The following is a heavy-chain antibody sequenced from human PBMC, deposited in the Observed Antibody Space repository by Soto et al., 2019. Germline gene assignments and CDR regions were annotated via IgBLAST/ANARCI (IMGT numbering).Heavy chain of an antibody. V-gene: IGHV1-3*01. Sequence: ASVKVSCKASGYTFTGYAMHCVRQAPGQRLEWMGWINAGNGNTKYSQKFQGRVTINADTSKNQFFLQLNSVIPEDTAVYYCARDRFFFDCWGQGTLVTVSS. CDR3: ARDRFFFDC. CDR2: INAGNGNT. J-gene: IGHJ4*02. CDR1: GYTFTGYA. D-gene: IGHD3-16*01.